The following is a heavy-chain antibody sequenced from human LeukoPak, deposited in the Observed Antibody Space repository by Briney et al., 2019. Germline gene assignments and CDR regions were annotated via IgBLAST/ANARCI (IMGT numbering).Heavy chain of an antibody. J-gene: IGHJ1*01. Sequence: GGSLRLSCAASGFTFSSYAMSWVRQAPGKGLEWVSSISSSSSYIYYADSVKGRFTISRDNAKNSLYLQMNSLRAEDTAVYYCARGIVVGAEYSQHWGQGTLVTVSS. D-gene: IGHD2-2*01. CDR1: GFTFSSYA. CDR3: ARGIVVGAEYSQH. V-gene: IGHV3-21*01. CDR2: ISSSSSYI.